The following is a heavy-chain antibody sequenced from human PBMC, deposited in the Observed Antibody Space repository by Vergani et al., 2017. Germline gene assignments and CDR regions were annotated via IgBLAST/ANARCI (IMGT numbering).Heavy chain of an antibody. CDR3: ATLTQGVVPAAHDAFDI. V-gene: IGHV1-69*11. CDR1: GYTFTSYY. J-gene: IGHJ3*02. Sequence: QVQLVQSGAEVKKPGASVKVSCKASGYTFTSYYMHWVRQAPGQGREWMGRIIPILGTANYAQKFQGRVTITADESTSTAYMELSSLRSEDTAVYYCATLTQGVVPAAHDAFDIWGQGTMVTVSS. D-gene: IGHD2-2*01. CDR2: IIPILGTA.